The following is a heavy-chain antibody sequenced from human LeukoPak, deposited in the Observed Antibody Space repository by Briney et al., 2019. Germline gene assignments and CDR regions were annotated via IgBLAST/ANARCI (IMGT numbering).Heavy chain of an antibody. J-gene: IGHJ4*02. CDR2: INPNSGGT. CDR3: ARARDCSSTSCYAATDY. D-gene: IGHD2-2*01. V-gene: IGHV1-2*02. Sequence: GASVKVSCKASGYTFTGYYMHWVRQAPGQGLEWMGWINPNSGGTNYAQKFQGRVTMTRDTSISTAYMELSSLRSEDTAVYYCARARDCSSTSCYAATDYWGQGTLVTVSS. CDR1: GYTFTGYY.